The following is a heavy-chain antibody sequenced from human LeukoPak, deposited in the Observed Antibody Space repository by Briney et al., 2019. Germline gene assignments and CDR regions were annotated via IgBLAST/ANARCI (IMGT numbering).Heavy chain of an antibody. CDR2: IYPGNSDT. V-gene: IGHV5-78*01. Sequence: GESLRISCKTSGYSFTSYWIHWVRQMPGKELEWMGSIYPGNSDTRYSPSFQGHVTISADSSSSTAYLQWSSLKASDTAMYYCARRKGDYYDSSGYYAFDYWGQGTLVTVSS. J-gene: IGHJ4*02. CDR1: GYSFTSYW. CDR3: ARRKGDYYDSSGYYAFDY. D-gene: IGHD3-22*01.